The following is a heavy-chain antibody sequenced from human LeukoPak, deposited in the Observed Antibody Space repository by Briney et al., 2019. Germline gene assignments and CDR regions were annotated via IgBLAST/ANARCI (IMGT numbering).Heavy chain of an antibody. CDR2: ISGSGGST. CDR3: ARDHCSSTSCYHGSYYYGMDV. V-gene: IGHV3-23*01. Sequence: GGSLRLSCAASGFTFSSYAMSWVRQAPGKGLEWVSAISGSGGSTYYADSVKGRFTISRDNSKNTLYLQMNSLRAEDTAVYYCARDHCSSTSCYHGSYYYGMDVWGKGTTVTVSS. J-gene: IGHJ6*04. CDR1: GFTFSSYA. D-gene: IGHD2-2*01.